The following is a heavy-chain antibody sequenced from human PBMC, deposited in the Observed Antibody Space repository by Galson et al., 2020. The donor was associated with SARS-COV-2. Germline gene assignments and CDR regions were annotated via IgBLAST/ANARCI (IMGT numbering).Heavy chain of an antibody. J-gene: IGHJ3*02. CDR2: IWYDGSNK. CDR1: GLTFSSYG. D-gene: IGHD3-16*02. CDR3: ARGLVDYDYVWGSYRLGAFDI. V-gene: IGHV3-33*01. Sequence: QLGESLKISCAASGLTFSSYGMHWVRQAPGKGLEWVAVIWYDGSNKYYADSVKGRFTISRDNSKNTLYLQMNSLRAEDTAVYYCARGLVDYDYVWGSYRLGAFDIWGQGTMVTVSS.